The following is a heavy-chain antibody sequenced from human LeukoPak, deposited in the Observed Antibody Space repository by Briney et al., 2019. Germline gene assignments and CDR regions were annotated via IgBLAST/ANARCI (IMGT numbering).Heavy chain of an antibody. V-gene: IGHV3-9*01. CDR2: ITWNSDTI. Sequence: PGGSLRLSCAASGFTFDDYAMHWVRQAPGKGLEWVSGITWNSDTIDYADSVKGRFTISRDNAKNSLYLQMISLRAEDTALYYCAKDTTYYYDSSGYDGFDIWGQGTMVTVSS. J-gene: IGHJ3*02. CDR3: AKDTTYYYDSSGYDGFDI. CDR1: GFTFDDYA. D-gene: IGHD3-22*01.